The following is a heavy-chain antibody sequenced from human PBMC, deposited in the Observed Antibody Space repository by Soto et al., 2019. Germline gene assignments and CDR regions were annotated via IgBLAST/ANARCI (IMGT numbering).Heavy chain of an antibody. J-gene: IGHJ4*02. CDR1: GFTFSSYA. CDR3: VKDPSLFEGATTGYFDY. V-gene: IGHV3-64D*06. CDR2: ISSNGGST. Sequence: PGGSLRLSCSASGFTFSSYAMHWVRQAPGKGLEYVSAISSNGGSTYYADSVKGRFTISRDNSKNTLYLRMSSLRAEDAAVYYCVKDPSLFEGATTGYFDYWGQGTLVTVSS. D-gene: IGHD1-26*01.